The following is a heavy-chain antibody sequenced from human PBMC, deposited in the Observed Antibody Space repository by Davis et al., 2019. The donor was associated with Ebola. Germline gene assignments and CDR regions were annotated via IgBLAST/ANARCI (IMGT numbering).Heavy chain of an antibody. J-gene: IGHJ6*02. D-gene: IGHD6-13*01. CDR3: ARDWGSWYSYYYYYYGMDV. Sequence: GGSLRLSCAASGFTFSAYYMSWIRQAPGKGLEWVSYISSSGSTIYYADSVKGRFTISRDNAKNSLYLQMNSLRAEDTAVYYCARDWGSWYSYYYYYYGMDVWGQGTTVTVSS. CDR2: ISSSGSTI. CDR1: GFTFSAYY. V-gene: IGHV3-11*01.